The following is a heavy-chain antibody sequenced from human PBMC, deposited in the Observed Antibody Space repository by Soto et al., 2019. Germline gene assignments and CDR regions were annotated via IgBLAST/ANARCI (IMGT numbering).Heavy chain of an antibody. J-gene: IGHJ4*02. V-gene: IGHV3-66*01. CDR1: GFTVNSNY. CDR3: ATLTKYDILTGFYPC. Sequence: GGSLRLSCAASGFTVNSNYLSWVRQAPGKGLEWVSVIYSDGSTYYADSVKGRFIISRDNSNNTLYFQMNSLRAEDTAVYYCATLTKYDILTGFYPCWGQGTLVTVSS. D-gene: IGHD3-9*01. CDR2: IYSDGST.